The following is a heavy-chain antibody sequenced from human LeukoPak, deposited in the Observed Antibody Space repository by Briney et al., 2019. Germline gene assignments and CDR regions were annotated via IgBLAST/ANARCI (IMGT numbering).Heavy chain of an antibody. J-gene: IGHJ4*02. CDR1: GESLSGYY. CDR2: VDHSGGS. Sequence: PSETLSLTCAVYGESLSGYYWGWIRQPPGKGLEWIGEVDHSGGSIYNPSLKSRVTISVDTSKNQFSLKLSSVTAADTAVYYCARDFSGTATVTTSPFDYWGQGTLVTVSS. V-gene: IGHV4-34*01. D-gene: IGHD4-17*01. CDR3: ARDFSGTATVTTSPFDY.